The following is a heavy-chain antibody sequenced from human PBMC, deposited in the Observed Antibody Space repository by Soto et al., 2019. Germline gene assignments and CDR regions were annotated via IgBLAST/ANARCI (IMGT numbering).Heavy chain of an antibody. J-gene: IGHJ3*01. V-gene: IGHV3-30*18. CDR1: GFTFSTYG. D-gene: IGHD6-6*01. Sequence: QVQLVESGGGVVQPGRSLRLSCAASGFTFSTYGMHWVRQAPGKGLEWVALIAYDGSNKYYADSVKGRFTISRDNSKNSLYLQMNSLRAEETAVYYCAKGAYDYGTSSLAFDFWGQGTMVTVSS. CDR2: IAYDGSNK. CDR3: AKGAYDYGTSSLAFDF.